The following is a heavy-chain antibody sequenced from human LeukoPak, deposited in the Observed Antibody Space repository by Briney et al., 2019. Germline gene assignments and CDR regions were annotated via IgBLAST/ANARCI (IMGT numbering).Heavy chain of an antibody. Sequence: PGGSLRLSCAASGFTFDDYAMHWVRQAPGKGLEWVSGISWNSGSIGYADSVKGRFTISRDNAKNSPYLQMNSLRAEDTAVYYCAKTYGGGVVWFGELCCHDYWGQGTLVTVSS. V-gene: IGHV3-9*01. J-gene: IGHJ4*02. CDR3: AKTYGGGVVWFGELCCHDY. D-gene: IGHD3-10*01. CDR2: ISWNSGSI. CDR1: GFTFDDYA.